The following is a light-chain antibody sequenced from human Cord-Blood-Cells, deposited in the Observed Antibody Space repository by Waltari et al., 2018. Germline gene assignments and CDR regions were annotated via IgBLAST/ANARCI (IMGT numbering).Light chain of an antibody. Sequence: DIQLTQSPSFLSASVGDRVTITCRASQGISSYLAWYQQKPGKAPKLLIYAASPLQSGVPSRFSGSGSGTEFTLTISSLQPEDFATYYCQQRNSYPHTFGQGTKLEIK. J-gene: IGKJ2*01. CDR2: AAS. CDR3: QQRNSYPHT. V-gene: IGKV1-9*01. CDR1: QGISSY.